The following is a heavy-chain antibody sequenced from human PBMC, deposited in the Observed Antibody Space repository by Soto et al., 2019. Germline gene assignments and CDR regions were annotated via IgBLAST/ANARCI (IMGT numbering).Heavy chain of an antibody. D-gene: IGHD1-7*01. Sequence: XETLCLTCSVSGCSFTSNNWWTWVRQPPGQGLEWIGEIYRTGSTNYNPSLKGRVTISLDKSENQFSLKVTSLTAADTAVYYCASRDPGTSVDYWGQGTLVTVSS. J-gene: IGHJ4*02. CDR3: ASRDPGTSVDY. CDR1: GCSFTSNNW. V-gene: IGHV4-4*02. CDR2: IYRTGST.